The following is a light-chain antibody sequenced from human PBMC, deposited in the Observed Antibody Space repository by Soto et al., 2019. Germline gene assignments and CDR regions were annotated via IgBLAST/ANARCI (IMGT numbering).Light chain of an antibody. J-gene: IGLJ1*01. Sequence: VLTQPPSASGTPGQRVTISCSGSSSNVGSNTVNWYQQLPGTAPKLLIYSNNQRPSGVPDRFSGSKSGTSASLAISGLQSEDEADYYCAAWDDSLNGYVFGTGTKVTVL. CDR1: SSNVGSNT. V-gene: IGLV1-44*01. CDR3: AAWDDSLNGYV. CDR2: SNN.